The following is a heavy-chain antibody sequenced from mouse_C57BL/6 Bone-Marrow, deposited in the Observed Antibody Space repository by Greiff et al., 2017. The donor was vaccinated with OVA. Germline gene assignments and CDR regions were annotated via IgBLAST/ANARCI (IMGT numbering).Heavy chain of an antibody. CDR2: INPNYGTT. D-gene: IGHD2-3*01. CDR1: GYSFTDYN. J-gene: IGHJ1*03. V-gene: IGHV1-39*01. Sequence: EVQLQQPGPELVKPGASVKISCKASGYSFTDYNMNWVKQSTGKSLEWIGVINPNYGTTSYNQKFKGKATLTVDQSSSTAYMQLNSLTSEDSAVYYCARRWLLRGYFDVWGTGTTVTVSS. CDR3: ARRWLLRGYFDV.